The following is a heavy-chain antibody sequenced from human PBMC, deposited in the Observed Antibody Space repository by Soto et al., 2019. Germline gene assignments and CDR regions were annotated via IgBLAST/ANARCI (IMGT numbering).Heavy chain of an antibody. V-gene: IGHV1-69*06. Sequence: ASVKVSCKASGGTFSSYAISWVRQAPGQGHEWMGGHIPIFGTANYAQKFQGRVTITADKSTSTAYMELSSLRSEDTAVYYCAMEISTVTRDVVWFDPWGQGTLVTVSS. CDR1: GGTFSSYA. CDR2: HIPIFGTA. CDR3: AMEISTVTRDVVWFDP. D-gene: IGHD4-17*01. J-gene: IGHJ5*02.